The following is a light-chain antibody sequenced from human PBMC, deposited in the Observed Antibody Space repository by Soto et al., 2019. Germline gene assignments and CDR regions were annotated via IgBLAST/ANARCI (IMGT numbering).Light chain of an antibody. CDR2: DAS. V-gene: IGKV3-11*01. J-gene: IGKJ2*01. Sequence: EIVLTQSPATLSLSPGERATLSCRASQSVSSYLAWYQQKPGQAPRLRIYDASNRATDIQRRFSGSGSGTDFPLTSSSLEPEDFAVYYCQQRSNWPLYTFGQGTKLQIK. CDR3: QQRSNWPLYT. CDR1: QSVSSY.